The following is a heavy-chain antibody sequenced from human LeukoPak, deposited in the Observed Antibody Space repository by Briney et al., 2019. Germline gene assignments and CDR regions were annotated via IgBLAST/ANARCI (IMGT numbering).Heavy chain of an antibody. CDR2: VNSDGNTT. J-gene: IGHJ4*02. CDR1: GFTFRSYW. CDR3: ARKAGISAAGNYFDY. Sequence: PGGSLRLSCAASGFTFRSYWMHWVRQAPGKGLVWVSRVNSDGNTTRYADSMKGRFTISRDNAKNTVYLQMNRLTAEDTAVYYCARKAGISAAGNYFDYWGQGTLVTVSS. V-gene: IGHV3-74*01. D-gene: IGHD6-13*01.